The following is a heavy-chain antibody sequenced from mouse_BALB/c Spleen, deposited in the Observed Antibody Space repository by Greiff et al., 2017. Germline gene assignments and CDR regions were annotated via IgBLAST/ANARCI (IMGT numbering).Heavy chain of an antibody. J-gene: IGHJ2*01. V-gene: IGHV5-17*02. Sequence: EVKLMESGGGLVQPGGSRKLSCAASGFTFSSFGMHWVRQAPEKGLEWVAYISSGSSTIYYADTVKGRFTISRDNPKNTLFLQMTSLRSEDTAMYYCARHAVSEDYFDYWGQGTTLTVSS. CDR2: ISSGSSTI. CDR3: ARHAVSEDYFDY. D-gene: IGHD6-2*01. CDR1: GFTFSSFG.